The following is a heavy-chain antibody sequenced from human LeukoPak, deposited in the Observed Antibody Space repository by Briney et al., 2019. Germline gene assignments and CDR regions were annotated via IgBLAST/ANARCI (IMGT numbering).Heavy chain of an antibody. J-gene: IGHJ4*02. CDR3: AARGRIAVAGPENY. CDR1: GFTVSSNY. D-gene: IGHD6-19*01. Sequence: GGSLRLSCAASGFTVSSNYMSWVRQAPGKGLEWVSVIYNGGSTYYADSVKGRFTISRDNSKNTLYLQMNSLRAEDTAVYYCAARGRIAVAGPENYWGQGTLVTVSS. CDR2: IYNGGST. V-gene: IGHV3-66*01.